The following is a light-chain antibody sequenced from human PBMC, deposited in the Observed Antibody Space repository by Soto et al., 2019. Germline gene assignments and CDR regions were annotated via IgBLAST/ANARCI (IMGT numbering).Light chain of an antibody. Sequence: EIVLTQSPGTLSLSPGERATLSCRASQSVSSSYLAWYQQKPGQAPRLIIHDASSRATGIPDRFSGSGSGTDFTLTISRLEPEDLAVYYCQQFGSSLYTFGQGTKLEIK. J-gene: IGKJ2*01. V-gene: IGKV3-20*01. CDR3: QQFGSSLYT. CDR1: QSVSSSY. CDR2: DAS.